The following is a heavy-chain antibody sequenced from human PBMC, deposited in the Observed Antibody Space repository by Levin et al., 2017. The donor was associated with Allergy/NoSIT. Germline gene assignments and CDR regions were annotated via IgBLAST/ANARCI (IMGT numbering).Heavy chain of an antibody. D-gene: IGHD3-9*01. J-gene: IGHJ4*02. Sequence: ASETLSLTCTVSGGSISSSISYWGWIRQAPGKGLEWIGSIYNSGSTYYNPSLKSRVTTSVDTSKNQFSLKLSSVTAADTAVYYCARQCYDILTGYYNFDYWGEGTLVTVSS. V-gene: IGHV4-39*01. CDR3: ARQCYDILTGYYNFDY. CDR2: IYNSGST. CDR1: GGSISSSISY.